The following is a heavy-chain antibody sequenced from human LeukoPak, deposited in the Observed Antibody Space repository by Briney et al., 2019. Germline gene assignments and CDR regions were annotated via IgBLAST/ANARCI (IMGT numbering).Heavy chain of an antibody. D-gene: IGHD2-2*01. V-gene: IGHV3-64*01. Sequence: PGGSLRLSCAASGFTFSSYAMHWVRQAPGKGLEYVSAISSNGGSTYYANSVKGRFTISRDNSKNTLYLQMNSLRAEDTAVYYCAILGGAPDIVVVPAAKNRGFDPWGQGTLVTVSS. CDR1: GFTFSSYA. CDR3: AILGGAPDIVVVPAAKNRGFDP. CDR2: ISSNGGST. J-gene: IGHJ5*02.